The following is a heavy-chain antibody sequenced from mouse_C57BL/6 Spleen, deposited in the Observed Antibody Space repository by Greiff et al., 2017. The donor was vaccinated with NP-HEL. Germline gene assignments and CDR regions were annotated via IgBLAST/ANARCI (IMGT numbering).Heavy chain of an antibody. Sequence: VQLQQPGAELVKPGASVKISCKASGYAFSSYWMNWVKQRPGKGLEWIGQIYPGDGDTNYNGKFKGKATLTADKSSSTAYMQLSSLTSEDSAVYFCARKNYGSSSWFAYWGQGTLVTVSA. CDR3: ARKNYGSSSWFAY. CDR1: GYAFSSYW. D-gene: IGHD1-1*01. CDR2: IYPGDGDT. V-gene: IGHV1-80*01. J-gene: IGHJ3*01.